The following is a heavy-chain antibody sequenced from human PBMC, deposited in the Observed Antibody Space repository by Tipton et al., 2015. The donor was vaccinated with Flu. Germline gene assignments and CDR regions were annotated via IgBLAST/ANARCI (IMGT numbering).Heavy chain of an antibody. CDR1: GGSVSSNSVA. CDR2: TYYRSKWYN. V-gene: IGHV6-1*01. CDR3: AKVGGRGSYYYGMDV. Sequence: TLSLTCAISGGSVSSNSVAWNWIRQSPSRGLEWLGRTYYRSKWYNDYAESVKSRIIISPDTAKNEVSLQLRSVTPEDTAVYYCAKVGGRGSYYYGMDVWGQGTTVIVSS. J-gene: IGHJ6*02.